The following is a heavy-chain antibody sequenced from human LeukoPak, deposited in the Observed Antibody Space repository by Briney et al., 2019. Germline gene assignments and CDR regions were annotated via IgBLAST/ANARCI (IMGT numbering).Heavy chain of an antibody. Sequence: PGGSLRLSCAASGFTFSSYGMHWVRQAPGKGLEWVAVIWYDGSNKYYADSVKGRFTISRDNSKNTLYLQMNSLRAEDTAVYYCARLEPDRVVGGRGHYYYMDVWGKGTTVTVSS. CDR1: GFTFSSYG. J-gene: IGHJ6*03. CDR2: IWYDGSNK. V-gene: IGHV3-33*01. CDR3: ARLEPDRVVGGRGHYYYMDV. D-gene: IGHD1-14*01.